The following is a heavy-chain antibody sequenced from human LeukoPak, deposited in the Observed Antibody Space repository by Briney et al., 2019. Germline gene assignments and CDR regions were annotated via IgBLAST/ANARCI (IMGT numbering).Heavy chain of an antibody. D-gene: IGHD6-19*01. CDR3: ARDFSVAGYNWFDP. CDR2: ISESDDVT. CDR1: GFTFSSYP. Sequence: GGSLRLSCVVSGFTFSSYPMSWVRQAPGKGLEWVSVISESDDVTHYADSMKGRFTISRDNTKNTLNLQMNGLRDEDTAVYYCARDFSVAGYNWFDPWGQGTLVTVSS. V-gene: IGHV3-23*01. J-gene: IGHJ5*02.